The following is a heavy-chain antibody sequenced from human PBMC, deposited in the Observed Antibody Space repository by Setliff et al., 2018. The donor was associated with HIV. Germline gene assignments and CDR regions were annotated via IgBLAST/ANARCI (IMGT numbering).Heavy chain of an antibody. J-gene: IGHJ6*03. CDR1: GGSISTGDYY. Sequence: SETLSLTCTVSGGSISTGDYYWAWIRHYPGKGLEWIGYIFYKGSTFYNPSLKSRVSITQHTSKNHFSLSLSSVTAADTAIYYCARGVNSGTYWGYYYYMDVWGKGTTVTVSS. D-gene: IGHD1-26*01. V-gene: IGHV4-30-4*08. CDR3: ARGVNSGTYWGYYYYMDV. CDR2: IFYKGST.